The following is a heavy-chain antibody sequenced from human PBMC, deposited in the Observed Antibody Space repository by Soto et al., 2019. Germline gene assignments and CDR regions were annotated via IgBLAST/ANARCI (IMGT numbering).Heavy chain of an antibody. CDR2: VYYGGT. V-gene: IGHV4-59*01. D-gene: IGHD3-16*01. Sequence: PSETLSLTCTVSGCSLSRNYWSWIRQSPAKGLEWIGFVYYGGTNYNPSFESRVTMSVDTPKKQFSLELTDVTAAVTAVYYCVSHRGAFFFAHWGQGTRVTVSS. J-gene: IGHJ4*02. CDR3: VSHRGAFFFAH. CDR1: GCSLSRNY.